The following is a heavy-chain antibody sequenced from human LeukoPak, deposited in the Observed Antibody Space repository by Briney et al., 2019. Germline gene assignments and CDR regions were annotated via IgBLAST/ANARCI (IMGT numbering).Heavy chain of an antibody. J-gene: IGHJ6*02. V-gene: IGHV3-30*18. Sequence: GGSLRLSCLASGFTFSKHGMHWVRHVPGKGLEWGSVISYEGSNKFYGDSVRGRFTVSRDNSKNTLFLEMNNVRPEDTGVYFCAKGTRDYGVRSQKANYTYAMDVWGQGTTVTVSS. CDR2: ISYEGSNK. CDR1: GFTFSKHG. D-gene: IGHD4/OR15-4a*01. CDR3: AKGTRDYGVRSQKANYTYAMDV.